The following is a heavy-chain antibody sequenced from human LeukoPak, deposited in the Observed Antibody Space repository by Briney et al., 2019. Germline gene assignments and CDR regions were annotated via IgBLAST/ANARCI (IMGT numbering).Heavy chain of an antibody. CDR3: ARGLYRIAAAQRGNWFDP. V-gene: IGHV1-2*02. CDR1: GYTFTGYY. J-gene: IGHJ5*02. D-gene: IGHD6-13*01. CDR2: INPNSGGT. Sequence: ASVKVSCKASGYTFTGYYMHWVRQAPGQGLEWMGWINPNSGGTNYAQKFQGRVTMTRDTSISTAYMELSRLRSDDTAVYYCARGLYRIAAAQRGNWFDPWGQGTLVTVSS.